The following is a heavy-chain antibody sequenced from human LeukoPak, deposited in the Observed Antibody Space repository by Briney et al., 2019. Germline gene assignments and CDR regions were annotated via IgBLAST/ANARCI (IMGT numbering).Heavy chain of an antibody. CDR3: AGRYYYDSSGYYYLFWENWFDP. V-gene: IGHV3-30-3*01. D-gene: IGHD3-22*01. Sequence: PGGSLRLSCAASGFTFSSYAMHWVRQAPGKGLEWVAVISYDGSNKYYADSVKGRFTISRDNSKNTLYLQMNSLRAEDTAVYYCAGRYYYDSSGYYYLFWENWFDPWGQGTLVTVSS. CDR1: GFTFSSYA. CDR2: ISYDGSNK. J-gene: IGHJ5*02.